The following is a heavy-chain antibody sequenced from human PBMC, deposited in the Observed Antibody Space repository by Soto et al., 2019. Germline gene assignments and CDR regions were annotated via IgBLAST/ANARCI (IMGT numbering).Heavy chain of an antibody. D-gene: IGHD1-26*01. CDR3: ARRRGSGVGATWFDP. CDR1: GYTFTSYG. J-gene: IGHJ5*02. V-gene: IGHV1-18*01. Sequence: ASVKVSCKASGYTFTSYGIIWVRQAPEQGLEWMGWISAYNGNTNYAQKLQGRVTMTTDTSTSTAYMELRSLRSDDTAVYYCARRRGSGVGATWFDPWGQGTLVTVSS. CDR2: ISAYNGNT.